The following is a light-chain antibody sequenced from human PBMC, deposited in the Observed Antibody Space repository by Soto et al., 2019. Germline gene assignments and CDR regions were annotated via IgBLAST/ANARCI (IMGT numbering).Light chain of an antibody. V-gene: IGLV1-51*01. Sequence: QSVLTQPPSVSAAPGQKVSISCSGSSSNIGNNYVSWYQQLPGTAPKLLIYDNNRRPSGIPDRFYGSKSGTSATLGITGLQTGDEADDYCGTWDSRLSAVVFGGGTKLTVL. CDR2: DNN. J-gene: IGLJ2*01. CDR1: SSNIGNNY. CDR3: GTWDSRLSAVV.